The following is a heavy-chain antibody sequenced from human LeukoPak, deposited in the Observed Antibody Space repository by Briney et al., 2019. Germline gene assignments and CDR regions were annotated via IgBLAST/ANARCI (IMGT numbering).Heavy chain of an antibody. Sequence: SETLSLTCTVSGGSISSYYWSWIRQPPGKGLEWIGYIYYSGSTNYNPSLKSRVTISVDTSKNQFSLKLSSVTAADTAVYYCARVFSSSWSAAFDYWGQGTLVTVSS. CDR3: ARVFSSSWSAAFDY. V-gene: IGHV4-59*08. CDR2: IYYSGST. J-gene: IGHJ4*02. CDR1: GGSISSYY. D-gene: IGHD6-13*01.